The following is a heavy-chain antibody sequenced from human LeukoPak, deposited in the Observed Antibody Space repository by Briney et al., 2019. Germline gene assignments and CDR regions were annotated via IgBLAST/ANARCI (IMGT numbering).Heavy chain of an antibody. J-gene: IGHJ4*02. V-gene: IGHV3-30*18. CDR2: ISYDGSNK. CDR3: AKDSGYYYDSSGYYEVYFDY. Sequence: GSLRLSCAASGFTFSSYGMHWVRQAPGKGLEWVAVISYDGSNKYYADSVKGRFTISRDNSKNTLYLQMNSLRAEDTAVYYCAKDSGYYYDSSGYYEVYFDYWGQGTLVTVSS. CDR1: GFTFSSYG. D-gene: IGHD3-22*01.